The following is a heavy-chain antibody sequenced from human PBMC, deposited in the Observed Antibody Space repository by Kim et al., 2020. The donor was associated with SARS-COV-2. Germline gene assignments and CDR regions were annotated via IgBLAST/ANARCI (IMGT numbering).Heavy chain of an antibody. V-gene: IGHV4-59*02. Sequence: SETLSLTCSVSGAFVTTYYWSWIRQPPGKGLEWIGYFYYTGNINYNPSLKSRVTISGDTSKNQFSLKLSSVTAADTAMYYCARHGSSYEYFFDYWGQGSLFTVSS. CDR1: GAFVTTYY. CDR3: ARHGSSYEYFFDY. J-gene: IGHJ4*02. CDR2: FYYTGNI. D-gene: IGHD6-13*01.